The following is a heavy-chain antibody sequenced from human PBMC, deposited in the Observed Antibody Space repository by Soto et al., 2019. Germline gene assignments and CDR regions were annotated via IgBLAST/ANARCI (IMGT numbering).Heavy chain of an antibody. V-gene: IGHV1-69*13. Sequence: AVTVSCKASVNTFSSYAISWVRQAPGQGLEWMGGIIPIFGTANYAPKYQGRLPLTADDSTSTAFIELSRPSSEVSAGHYCSSGEAARRYSYGSYYVGDWGQGTLVTVSS. D-gene: IGHD5-18*01. CDR1: VNTFSSYA. CDR2: IIPIFGTA. CDR3: SSGEAARRYSYGSYYVGD. J-gene: IGHJ4*02.